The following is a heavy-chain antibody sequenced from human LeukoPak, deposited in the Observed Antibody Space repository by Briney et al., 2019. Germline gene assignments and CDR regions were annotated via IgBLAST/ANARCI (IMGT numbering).Heavy chain of an antibody. J-gene: IGHJ5*02. CDR2: ITGSSTYI. D-gene: IGHD4-11*01. V-gene: IGHV3-21*01. CDR1: GFTFSSYT. CDR3: ARDLTVTSTCWFDL. Sequence: GGSLRLSCAVSGFTFSSYTMNWVRQAPGKGLEWVSSITGSSTYIYYADSVKGRFTISRDNAKNSLYLQMNNLGAEDAAVYYCARDLTVTSTCWFDLWGQGTLVTVSS.